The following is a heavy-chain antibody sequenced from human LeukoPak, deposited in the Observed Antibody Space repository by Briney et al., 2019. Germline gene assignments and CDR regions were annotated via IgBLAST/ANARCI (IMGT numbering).Heavy chain of an antibody. CDR3: ARVLRHRSSSWRPTYEYFQH. J-gene: IGHJ1*01. D-gene: IGHD6-13*01. CDR2: INHSGST. V-gene: IGHV4-34*01. Sequence: SETLSLTCAVYGRSFSGYYWSWIRQPPGKGLEWIGEINHSGSTNYNPSLKSRVTISVDTSKNQFSLKLSSVTAADTTVYYCARVLRHRSSSWRPTYEYFQHWGQGTLVTVSS. CDR1: GRSFSGYY.